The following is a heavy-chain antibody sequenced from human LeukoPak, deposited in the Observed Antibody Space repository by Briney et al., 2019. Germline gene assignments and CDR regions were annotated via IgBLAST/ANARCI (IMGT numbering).Heavy chain of an antibody. V-gene: IGHV1-18*01. J-gene: IGHJ4*02. CDR1: GYTFTSYG. CDR3: ARGRTDYDYVWGTHRPLDY. Sequence: GASGRVCYKPSGYTFTSYGVIRGRQAPRQRVEWRGGIRAYIGDKRYAQTLHSSATLTTEESTGTAFMEMRSLRSDAKAVYLCARGRTDYDYVWGTHRPLDYWGQGTLVNVSS. CDR2: IRAYIGDK. D-gene: IGHD3-16*02.